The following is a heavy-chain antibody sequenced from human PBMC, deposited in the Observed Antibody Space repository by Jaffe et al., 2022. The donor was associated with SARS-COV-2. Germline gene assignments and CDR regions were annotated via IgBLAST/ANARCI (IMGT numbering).Heavy chain of an antibody. CDR3: ARTPLAYSTGPDY. CDR2: IHTSGST. CDR1: GASISSGSYY. D-gene: IGHD6-19*01. V-gene: IGHV4-61*02. Sequence: QVQLQESGPGLVKPSQTLSLTCTVSGASISSGSYYWSWIRQPAGKGLEWIGRIHTSGSTNYNPSLKSRVTISVDTSKNQFSLKLSSVTAADTAVYYCARTPLAYSTGPDYWGQGTLVTVSS. J-gene: IGHJ4*02.